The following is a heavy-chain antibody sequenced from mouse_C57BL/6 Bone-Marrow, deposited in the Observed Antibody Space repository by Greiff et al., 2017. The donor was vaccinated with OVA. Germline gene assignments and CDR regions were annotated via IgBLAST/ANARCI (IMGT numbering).Heavy chain of an antibody. Sequence: QVHVKQPGPELVKPGASVKLSCKASGYTFTSYWMHWGKQRPGQGLEWRGNINPSNGGNNYNAKFKSKATLTVDKSSSTAYMQHSGLTSENSAVYCCAMGAWGPGYWGQGTSVTVSS. V-gene: IGHV1-53*01. CDR3: AMGAWGPGY. CDR1: GYTFTSYW. CDR2: INPSNGGN. J-gene: IGHJ4*01. D-gene: IGHD3-1*01.